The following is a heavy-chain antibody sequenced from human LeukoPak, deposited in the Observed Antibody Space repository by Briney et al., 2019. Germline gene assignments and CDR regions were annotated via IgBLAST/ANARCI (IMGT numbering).Heavy chain of an antibody. CDR2: INPNSGGT. Sequence: ASVKVSCKASGYTFTGYYMHWVRQAPGQGLEWMGWINPNSGGTNYAQKFQGRVTMTRDTSISTAYMELSRLRSDDTAVYYCARVSKVVVVAATPDYWGQGTLVTVSS. CDR1: GYTFTGYY. CDR3: ARVSKVVVVAATPDY. D-gene: IGHD2-15*01. V-gene: IGHV1-2*02. J-gene: IGHJ4*02.